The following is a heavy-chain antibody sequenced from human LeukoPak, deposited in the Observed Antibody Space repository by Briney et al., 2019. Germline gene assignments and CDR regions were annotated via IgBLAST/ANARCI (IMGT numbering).Heavy chain of an antibody. CDR2: INGCGSST. J-gene: IGHJ4*02. CDR1: GFTFISYW. Sequence: GGSLRLSCAASGFTFISYWMHWVRQAPGKGLVRVSRINGCGSSTDFADSVKGRFTISRDNAKNTLYLQMNSLRAEDTAVYYCARDAPGNTALDYWGQGTLVTVSS. D-gene: IGHD5-18*01. V-gene: IGHV3-74*01. CDR3: ARDAPGNTALDY.